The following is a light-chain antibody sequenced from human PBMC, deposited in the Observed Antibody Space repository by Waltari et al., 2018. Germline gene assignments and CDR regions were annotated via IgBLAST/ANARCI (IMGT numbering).Light chain of an antibody. J-gene: IGLJ2*01. CDR2: TNA. V-gene: IGLV1-40*01. Sequence: QSVLTQPPSVSGAPGQRVTISCTGNSSNIGAGYDVHWYHQLPGSAPKLLIYTNANRPSGVPDRFSGSKSGTSASLANTGLQAEDEAHYYCQSYDNSLSGVVFGGGTKLTVL. CDR1: SSNIGAGYD. CDR3: QSYDNSLSGVV.